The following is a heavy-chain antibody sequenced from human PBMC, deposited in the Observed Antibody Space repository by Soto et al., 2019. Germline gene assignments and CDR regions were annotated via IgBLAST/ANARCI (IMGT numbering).Heavy chain of an antibody. CDR1: GFTFSSYA. D-gene: IGHD3-3*01. J-gene: IGHJ6*02. CDR3: ARDKPTGDFWSGYNFWYYGMDV. Sequence: LRLSCAASGFTFSSYAMHWVRQAPGKGLEWVAVISYDGSNKYYADSVKGRFTISRDNSKNTLYLQMNSLRAEDTAVYYCARDKPTGDFWSGYNFWYYGMDVWGQGTTVTVSS. V-gene: IGHV3-30-3*01. CDR2: ISYDGSNK.